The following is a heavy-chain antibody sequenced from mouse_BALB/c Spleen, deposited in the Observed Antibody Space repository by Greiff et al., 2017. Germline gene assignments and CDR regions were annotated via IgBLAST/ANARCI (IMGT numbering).Heavy chain of an antibody. J-gene: IGHJ4*01. CDR2: ILPGSGST. CDR3: ARGPTVVAHYAMDY. Sequence: QVQLKQSGAELMKPGASVKISCKATGYTFSSYWIEWVKQRPGHGLEWIGEILPGSGSTNYNEKFKGKATFTADTSSNTAYMQLSSLTSEDSAVYYCARGPTVVAHYAMDYWGQGTSVTVSS. CDR1: GYTFSSYW. D-gene: IGHD1-1*01. V-gene: IGHV1-9*01.